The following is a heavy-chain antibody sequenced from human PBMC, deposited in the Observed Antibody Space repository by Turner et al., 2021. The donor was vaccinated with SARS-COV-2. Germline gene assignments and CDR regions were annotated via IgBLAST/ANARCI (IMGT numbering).Heavy chain of an antibody. CDR1: GGTFSSYA. CDR2: IIPIFGTA. D-gene: IGHD2-15*01. V-gene: IGHV1-69*01. J-gene: IGHJ4*02. CDR3: AKKTTDCSGGTCHEYFEY. Sequence: QVQLVQSGAEVKKPGSSVKVSCKASGGTFSSYAITWVRQAPGQGLEWMAGIIPIFGTANYVQKFQGRVTITADESTSTAYMELSSLRSEDTAVYYCAKKTTDCSGGTCHEYFEYWGQGTLVTVSS.